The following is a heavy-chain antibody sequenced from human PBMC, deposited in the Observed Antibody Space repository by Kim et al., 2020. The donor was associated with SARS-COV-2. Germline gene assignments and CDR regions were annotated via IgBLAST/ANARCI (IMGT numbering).Heavy chain of an antibody. V-gene: IGHV4-59*13. CDR3: ARDRDMTTGGMDV. CDR2: IYYSGST. D-gene: IGHD4-4*01. Sequence: SETLSLTCTVSGGSISSYYWSWIRQPPGKGLEWIGYIYYSGSTNYNPSLKSRVTISVDTSKNQFSLKLSSVTPADTAVYYCARDRDMTTGGMDVWGQGTTVTVSS. CDR1: GGSISSYY. J-gene: IGHJ6*02.